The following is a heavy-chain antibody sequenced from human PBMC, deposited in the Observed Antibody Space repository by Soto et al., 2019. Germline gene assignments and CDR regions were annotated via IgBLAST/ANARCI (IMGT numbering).Heavy chain of an antibody. CDR3: ARQGGTQEYCRSTSCSRGNYYGRDV. V-gene: IGHV5-51*01. D-gene: IGHD2-2*01. CDR2: IYPGDSDT. Sequence: GDSLKISCKGSGYSFTSYWIGWVRQMPGKGLEWMGIIYPGDSDTRYSPSFQGQVTISADKSISTAYLQWSSPKASDTAMYYWARQGGTQEYCRSTSCSRGNYYGRDVWGQGTTVTVSS. CDR1: GYSFTSYW. J-gene: IGHJ6*02.